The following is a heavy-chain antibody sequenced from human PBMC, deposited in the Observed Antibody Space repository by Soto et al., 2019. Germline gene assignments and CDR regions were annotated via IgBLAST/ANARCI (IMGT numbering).Heavy chain of an antibody. CDR3: ARGGSYNWNDDLSWFDP. CDR2: IYYSGST. CDR1: GGSISSGGYY. D-gene: IGHD1-1*01. Sequence: PSETLSLTXTVSGGSISSGGYYWSWIRQHPGKGLEWIGYIYYSGSTYYNPSLKSRVTISVDTSKNQFSLKLSSVTAADTAVYYCARGGSYNWNDDLSWFDPWGQGTLVTVSS. J-gene: IGHJ5*02. V-gene: IGHV4-31*02.